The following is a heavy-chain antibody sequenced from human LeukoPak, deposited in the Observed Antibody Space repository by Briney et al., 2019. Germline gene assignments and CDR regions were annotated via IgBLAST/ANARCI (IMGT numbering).Heavy chain of an antibody. CDR1: GFTFSSYE. D-gene: IGHD4-17*01. Sequence: PGGSLRLSCVASGFTFSSYEMIWVRQAPGQGLEWVSYISSSSTIYYADSVKCRFTISRDYAKNSLYLQMNSLRAADTVVYYCARDYGDYVWGQGTMVTVSS. J-gene: IGHJ4*02. V-gene: IGHV3-48*03. CDR2: ISSSSTI. CDR3: ARDYGDYV.